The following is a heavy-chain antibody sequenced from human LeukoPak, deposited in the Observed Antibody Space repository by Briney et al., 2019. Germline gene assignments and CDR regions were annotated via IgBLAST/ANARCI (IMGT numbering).Heavy chain of an antibody. CDR1: GFTFSRYG. Sequence: PGRSLRLSCAASGFTFSRYGMHWVRQAPGKGLEWVAVISYDGNNKYYADSVKGRFTISRDNSKNTLYLQMNSLRAEDTAVYYCARAQRGGMTTVAIIDYWGQGTLVTVSS. V-gene: IGHV3-30*03. D-gene: IGHD4-17*01. CDR2: ISYDGNNK. CDR3: ARAQRGGMTTVAIIDY. J-gene: IGHJ4*02.